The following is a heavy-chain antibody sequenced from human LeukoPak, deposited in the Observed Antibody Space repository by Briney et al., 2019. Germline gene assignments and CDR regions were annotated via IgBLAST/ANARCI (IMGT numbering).Heavy chain of an antibody. J-gene: IGHJ4*02. CDR2: IHGDRTST. CDR3: ARPGDGFDY. CDR1: GFTFSSYW. D-gene: IGHD5-24*01. Sequence: PGGSLRLSCAASGFTFSSYWMHWVRQAPGKGLVWVSRIHGDRTSTIYADSVKGRFTISRDNAKNTLYLQMNSLRAEDTAVYYCARPGDGFDYWGQGTLVTVSS. V-gene: IGHV3-74*01.